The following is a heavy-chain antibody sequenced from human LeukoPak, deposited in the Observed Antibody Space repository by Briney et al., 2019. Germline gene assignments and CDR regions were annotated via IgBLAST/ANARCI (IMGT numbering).Heavy chain of an antibody. D-gene: IGHD3-22*01. CDR2: IYHSGST. V-gene: IGHV4-38-2*02. Sequence: SETLSLTCTVSGYSISSGYYWGWIRQPPGKGLEWIGSIYHSGSTYYNPSLKSRVTISVDTSKNQFSLKLSSVTAADTAVYYCASTYYYNSSGYNFDYWGQGTLVTVSS. CDR3: ASTYYYNSSGYNFDY. J-gene: IGHJ4*02. CDR1: GYSISSGYY.